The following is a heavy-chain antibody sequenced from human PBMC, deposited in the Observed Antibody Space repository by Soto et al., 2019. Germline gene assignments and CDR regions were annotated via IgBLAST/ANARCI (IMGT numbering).Heavy chain of an antibody. CDR2: ISYDGSNK. CDR3: ARDGSGSPRSFDY. J-gene: IGHJ4*02. D-gene: IGHD6-19*01. Sequence: QVPLVESGGGVVQPGRSLRLSCAASGFTFSSYAMHWVRQAPGKGLEWVAVISYDGSNKYYADSVKGRFTISRDNSNNTLYLQMNSLRAEDTAVYYCARDGSGSPRSFDYWGQGTLVTVSS. V-gene: IGHV3-30-3*01. CDR1: GFTFSSYA.